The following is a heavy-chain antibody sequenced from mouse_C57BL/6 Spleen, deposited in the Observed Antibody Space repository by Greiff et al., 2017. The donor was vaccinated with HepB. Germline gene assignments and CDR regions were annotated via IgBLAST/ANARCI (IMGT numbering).Heavy chain of an antibody. CDR2: IDPNSGGT. D-gene: IGHD1-1*01. V-gene: IGHV1-62-3*01. CDR1: GYTFTSYW. CDR3: ARAGTTVEAESPYWYFDV. J-gene: IGHJ1*03. Sequence: VQLQQPGAELVKPGASVKLSCKASGYTFTSYWMHWVKQRPGRGLEWIGRIDPNSGGTKYNEKLKSKATLTVDKPASTACMQLGSLNSEDSAVYYWARAGTTVEAESPYWYFDVWGTGTTVTVSS.